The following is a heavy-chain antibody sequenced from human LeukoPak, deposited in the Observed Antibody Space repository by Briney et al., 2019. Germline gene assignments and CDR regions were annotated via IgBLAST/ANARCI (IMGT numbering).Heavy chain of an antibody. V-gene: IGHV4-59*08. J-gene: IGHJ4*02. Sequence: KPSETLSLTCTVSGGSISSYYWSWIRQPPGKGLEWIGYIYYSGSTNYNPSLKSRVTISVDTSKNQFSLKLSSVTAADTAVYYCTRRGRNNWGEGNDYWGQGTLVTVSS. CDR3: TRRGRNNWGEGNDY. CDR2: IYYSGST. CDR1: GGSISSYY. D-gene: IGHD1-1*01.